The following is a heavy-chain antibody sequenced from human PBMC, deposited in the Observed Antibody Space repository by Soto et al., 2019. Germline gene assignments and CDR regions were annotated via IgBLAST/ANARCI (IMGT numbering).Heavy chain of an antibody. Sequence: GEALKISCKGSGYGFTSYWIGWVRQMPGKGLEWMGIIYPGDSDTRYSPSFQGQVTISADKSISTAYLQWSSLKASDTAMYYCARRAGYSSSWYSARYYYYYMDVWGKGTTVTVSS. CDR3: ARRAGYSSSWYSARYYYYYMDV. CDR2: IYPGDSDT. CDR1: GYGFTSYW. V-gene: IGHV5-51*01. D-gene: IGHD6-13*01. J-gene: IGHJ6*03.